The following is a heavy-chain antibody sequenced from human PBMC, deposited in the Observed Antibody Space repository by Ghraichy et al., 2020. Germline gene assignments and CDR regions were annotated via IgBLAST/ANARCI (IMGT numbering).Heavy chain of an antibody. CDR2: TYYRSKWYN. CDR3: AREPSMGLASYCSGGSCYSPGRYYFDY. D-gene: IGHD2-15*01. J-gene: IGHJ4*02. CDR1: GDSVSSNSAA. Sequence: SQTLSLTCAISGDSVSSNSAAWNWIRQSPSRGLEWLGRTYYRSKWYNDYAVSVKSRITINPDTSKNQFSLQLNSVTPEDTAVYYCAREPSMGLASYCSGGSCYSPGRYYFDYWGQGTLVTVSS. V-gene: IGHV6-1*01.